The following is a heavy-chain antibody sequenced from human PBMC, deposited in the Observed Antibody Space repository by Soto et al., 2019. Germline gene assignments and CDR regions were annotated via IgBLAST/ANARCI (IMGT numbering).Heavy chain of an antibody. CDR1: GFTFSVYA. D-gene: IGHD6-19*01. Sequence: EVHLLESGGGLVQPGGSLRLSCAASGFTFSVYAMTWVRQAPGKGLEWVSTISASSGSTYLADSVTGRFTISRDNSNNTLYLQMNRLRAEDTAVYFCVRRNGLTVAGLRHFDYWGPGTLVTVSS. CDR3: VRRNGLTVAGLRHFDY. CDR2: ISASSGST. J-gene: IGHJ4*02. V-gene: IGHV3-23*01.